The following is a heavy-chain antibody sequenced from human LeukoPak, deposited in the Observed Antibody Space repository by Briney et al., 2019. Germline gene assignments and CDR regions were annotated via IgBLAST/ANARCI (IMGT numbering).Heavy chain of an antibody. D-gene: IGHD6-13*01. Sequence: SVKVSCKASGGTFSSYAISWVRQAPGQGLEWMGRIIPILGIANYAQKFQGRVTITADKSTSTAYMELSSLRSEDTAVYYCARLTAAGTPGIGYYYGMDVWGQGTTVTVSS. J-gene: IGHJ6*02. V-gene: IGHV1-69*04. CDR1: GGTFSSYA. CDR2: IIPILGIA. CDR3: ARLTAAGTPGIGYYYGMDV.